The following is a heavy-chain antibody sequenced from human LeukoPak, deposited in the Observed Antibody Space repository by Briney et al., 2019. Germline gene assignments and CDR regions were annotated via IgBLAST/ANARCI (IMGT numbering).Heavy chain of an antibody. D-gene: IGHD4-17*01. Sequence: PGGSLRLSCAASGFTFSTYAMNWVRQAPGKGLEWVSAISGSGRITYYADSVKGRFTISRDNSKNTLFLQMNSLRAEDTAVYYCAKDTTTHTVTTHYFDYWGQGSLVTVSS. CDR3: AKDTTTHTVTTHYFDY. CDR1: GFTFSTYA. V-gene: IGHV3-23*01. J-gene: IGHJ4*02. CDR2: ISGSGRIT.